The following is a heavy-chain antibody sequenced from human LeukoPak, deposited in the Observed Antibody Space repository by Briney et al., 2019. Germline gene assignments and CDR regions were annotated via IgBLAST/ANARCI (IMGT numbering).Heavy chain of an antibody. V-gene: IGHV3-15*01. CDR2: IKSKTDRGTT. Sequence: GGSLRLSCAASGFTFNNAWMSWVRQAPGKGLEWVGRIKSKTDRGTTDYAAPVKGRFTNSRDDSKNTLYLQMNSLKTEDTAVYYCARGNSGHCTGATCYALDYWGQGTLVTVSS. D-gene: IGHD2-2*01. CDR1: GFTFNNAW. J-gene: IGHJ4*02. CDR3: ARGNSGHCTGATCYALDY.